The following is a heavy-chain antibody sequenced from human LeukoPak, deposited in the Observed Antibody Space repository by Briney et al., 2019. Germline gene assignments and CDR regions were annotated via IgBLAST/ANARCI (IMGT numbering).Heavy chain of an antibody. Sequence: PSETLSLTCTVSGGSISSYYWSWIRQPAGKGLEWIGRIYTSGSTNYNPSLKSRVTMSVDTSKNQFSLKLSSVTAADTAVYYCARVRVYGDYRGYYFDYWGQGTLVTVSS. D-gene: IGHD4-17*01. V-gene: IGHV4-4*07. CDR2: IYTSGST. CDR3: ARVRVYGDYRGYYFDY. CDR1: GGSISSYY. J-gene: IGHJ4*02.